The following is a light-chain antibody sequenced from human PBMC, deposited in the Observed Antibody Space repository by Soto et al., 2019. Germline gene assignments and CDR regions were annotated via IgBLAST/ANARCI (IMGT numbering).Light chain of an antibody. CDR1: SSDVGGYNY. J-gene: IGLJ2*01. CDR3: SSYTTSSTVV. CDR2: EVS. Sequence: QSALTQPASVSGSPGQSITISCTGASSDVGGYNYVSWYQQYPGKAPQLMIYEVSNRPSGVSNRFSGSKSGNTASLTISGLQAEDEADYYCSSYTTSSTVVFGGGTKVPVL. V-gene: IGLV2-14*01.